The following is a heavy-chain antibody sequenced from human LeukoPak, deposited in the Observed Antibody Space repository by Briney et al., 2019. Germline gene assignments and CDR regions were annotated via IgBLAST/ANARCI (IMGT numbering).Heavy chain of an antibody. CDR3: ARDLPWFGELSGAFDI. CDR2: ISSSSSYI. J-gene: IGHJ3*02. D-gene: IGHD3-10*01. V-gene: IGHV3-21*01. Sequence: PGGSLRLSCAASGFTFSSYSMNWVRQAPGKGLEWVSSISSSSSYIYYADSVKGRFTISRHNAKNSLYLQMNSLRAEDTAVYYCARDLPWFGELSGAFDIWGQGTMVTVSS. CDR1: GFTFSSYS.